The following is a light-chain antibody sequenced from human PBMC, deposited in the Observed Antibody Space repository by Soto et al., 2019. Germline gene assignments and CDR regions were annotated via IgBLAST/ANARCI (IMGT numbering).Light chain of an antibody. CDR1: SSDVGGYNY. V-gene: IGLV2-14*01. CDR3: SSYTSLYV. Sequence: QSVLTQPASVSGSPGQSITISCTGTSSDVGGYNYVSWHQQHPGKAPKLMIYDVSNRPSGVSNRFSGSKSGNTASLTISGLQAEDEADYYCSSYTSLYVFGTGTKVTVL. J-gene: IGLJ1*01. CDR2: DVS.